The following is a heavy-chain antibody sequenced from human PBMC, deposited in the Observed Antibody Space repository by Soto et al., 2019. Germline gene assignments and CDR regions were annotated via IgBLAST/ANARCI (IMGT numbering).Heavy chain of an antibody. CDR3: ARDYWGGYSGYDEYYYGMDV. Sequence: GGSLRLSCAASGFTFSDYYMSWIRQAPGKGLEWVSYISSSGSTIYYADSVRGRFTISRDNAKNSLYLQMNSLRAEDTAVYYCARDYWGGYSGYDEYYYGMDVWGQGTTVTVSS. CDR2: ISSSGSTI. J-gene: IGHJ6*02. CDR1: GFTFSDYY. V-gene: IGHV3-11*01. D-gene: IGHD5-12*01.